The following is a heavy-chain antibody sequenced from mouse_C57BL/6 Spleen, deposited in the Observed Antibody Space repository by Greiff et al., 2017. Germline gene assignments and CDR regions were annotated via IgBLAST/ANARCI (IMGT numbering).Heavy chain of an antibody. V-gene: IGHV1-62-2*01. Sequence: VMLVESGAELVKPGASVKLSCTASGYTFTEYTIHWVKQRSGQGLEWIGWFYPGSGSIKYNEKFKDKATLTADKSSSTVYMELSRLTSEDSAVYFCARHEDDYYGATGYFDVWGTGTTVTVSS. CDR1: GYTFTEYT. CDR2: FYPGSGSI. CDR3: ARHEDDYYGATGYFDV. D-gene: IGHD1-1*01. J-gene: IGHJ1*03.